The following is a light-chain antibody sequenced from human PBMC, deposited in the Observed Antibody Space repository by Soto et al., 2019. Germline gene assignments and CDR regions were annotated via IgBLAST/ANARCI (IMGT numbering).Light chain of an antibody. CDR2: DAS. V-gene: IGKV3-11*01. CDR3: QXRSNWPIT. CDR1: QSVSSY. J-gene: IGKJ5*01. Sequence: PGERATLSCRTSQSVSSYFAWYQQKPGRAPRLLIYDASNRATGIXXRXXXXXXXXXXTLTXXSXXPXXFAXYYCQXRSNWPITFGQGTRLEIK.